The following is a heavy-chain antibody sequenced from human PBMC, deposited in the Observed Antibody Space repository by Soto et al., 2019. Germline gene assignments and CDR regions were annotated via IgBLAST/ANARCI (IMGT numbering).Heavy chain of an antibody. CDR1: GFTFSSYG. J-gene: IGHJ2*01. CDR3: ARESGVGVTGDWYFDL. CDR2: IWYDGSNK. D-gene: IGHD1-26*01. V-gene: IGHV3-33*01. Sequence: QVQLVESGGGVVQPGRSLRLSCAASGFTFSSYGMHWVRQAPGKGLEWVAVIWYDGSNKYYADSVKGRFTISRDNSKNTLYLQMNSLRAEDTAVYYCARESGVGVTGDWYFDLWGRGTLVTVSS.